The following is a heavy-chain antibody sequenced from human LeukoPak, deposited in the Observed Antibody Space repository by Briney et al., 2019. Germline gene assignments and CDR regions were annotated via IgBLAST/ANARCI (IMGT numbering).Heavy chain of an antibody. CDR2: INHNGNVN. CDR3: AKDEPWDY. D-gene: IGHD1-14*01. CDR1: GFTFSSYW. J-gene: IGHJ4*02. Sequence: GGSLRLSCAASGFTFSSYWMNWARQAPGKGLEWVASINHNGNVNYYVDSVKGRFTISRDNAKNSLYLQMNSLRAEDTAVYYCAKDEPWDYWGQGTLVTVSS. V-gene: IGHV3-7*01.